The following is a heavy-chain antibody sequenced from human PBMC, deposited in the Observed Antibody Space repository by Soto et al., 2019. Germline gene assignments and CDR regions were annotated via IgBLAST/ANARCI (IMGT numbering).Heavy chain of an antibody. V-gene: IGHV1-2*04. CDR2: INPNSGGT. Sequence: SLNGSWKSAGYGIPGYHMHWLRHTPGQGLEWMGWINPNSGGTNYAQKFQGWVTMTRDTSISTAYMELSRLRSDDTAVYYCAREPLYGSGSYYLGNDAFDIWGQGTMVTVSS. J-gene: IGHJ3*02. D-gene: IGHD3-10*01. CDR3: AREPLYGSGSYYLGNDAFDI. CDR1: GYGIPGYH.